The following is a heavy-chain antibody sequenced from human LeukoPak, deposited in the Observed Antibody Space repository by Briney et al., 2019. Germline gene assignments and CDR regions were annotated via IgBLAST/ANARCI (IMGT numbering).Heavy chain of an antibody. CDR2: IWHDGSYE. V-gene: IGHV3-33*01. D-gene: IGHD2-2*01. J-gene: IGHJ4*02. CDR1: GFTFSRYG. Sequence: HPGGSLRLSCVASGFTFSRYGMHWVRQAPGKGLEWVAVIWHDGSYEYYADSVKGRFTISRDSSKNTLYLQMNSLRAEDTAVYYCARRLGYCSSTSCLYYFDYWGQGTLVTVSS. CDR3: ARRLGYCSSTSCLYYFDY.